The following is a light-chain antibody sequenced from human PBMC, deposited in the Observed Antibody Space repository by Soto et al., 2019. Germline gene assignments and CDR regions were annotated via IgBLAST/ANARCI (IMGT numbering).Light chain of an antibody. CDR1: QTISNW. CDR2: KAS. Sequence: DTKMTQSPSTLSASVGDRVTITCRASQTISNWWAWYQHKPGKAPKLLIYKASSLESGVPSRFSGSGSGTEFTLTISSLRPDDFATYYCQQYNSNPYTFGQGTKLEIK. J-gene: IGKJ2*01. CDR3: QQYNSNPYT. V-gene: IGKV1-5*03.